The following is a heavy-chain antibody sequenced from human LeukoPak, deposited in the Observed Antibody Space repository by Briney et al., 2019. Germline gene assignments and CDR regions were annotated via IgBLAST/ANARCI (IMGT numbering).Heavy chain of an antibody. D-gene: IGHD3-3*01. J-gene: IGHJ6*02. CDR3: ARGGLFGVVTWNYYYGMDV. CDR2: MNPNSGNT. Sequence: GASVKVSCKASGCTFTSYDINWVRQATGQGLEWMGWMNPNSGNTGYAQKFQGRVTMTRNTSISTAYMELSSLRSGDTAVYYCARGGLFGVVTWNYYYGMDVWGQGTTVTVSS. CDR1: GCTFTSYD. V-gene: IGHV1-8*01.